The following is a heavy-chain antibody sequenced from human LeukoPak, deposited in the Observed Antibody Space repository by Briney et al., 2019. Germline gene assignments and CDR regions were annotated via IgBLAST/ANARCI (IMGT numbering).Heavy chain of an antibody. D-gene: IGHD1-14*01. CDR3: ARGLTEAARNFDY. CDR2: INHSGST. V-gene: IGHV4-34*01. Sequence: SETLSLTCAVYGGSFSGYYWNWIRQPPGKGLEWIGEINHSGSTNYNPSLKSRVTISVDTSKNPFSLKLSSVTAADTAVYYCARGLTEAARNFDYWGQGILVTVSS. CDR1: GGSFSGYY. J-gene: IGHJ4*02.